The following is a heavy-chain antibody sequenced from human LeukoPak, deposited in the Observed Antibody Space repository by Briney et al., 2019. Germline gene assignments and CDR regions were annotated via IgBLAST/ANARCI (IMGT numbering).Heavy chain of an antibody. CDR3: ARDRAGRFGVVQFDY. V-gene: IGHV1-69*05. J-gene: IGHJ4*02. Sequence: ASVKVSSKASLDTLSRYAISWVRQAPGQGLEWMGGIIPIFGTANYAQKFQGRVTITTDESTSTAYMELSSLRSEDTAVYYCARDRAGRFGVVQFDYWGQGTLVTVSS. D-gene: IGHD3-3*01. CDR2: IIPIFGTA. CDR1: LDTLSRYA.